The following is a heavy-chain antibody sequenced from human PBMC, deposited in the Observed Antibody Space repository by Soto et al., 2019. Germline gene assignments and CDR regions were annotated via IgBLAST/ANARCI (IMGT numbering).Heavy chain of an antibody. V-gene: IGHV3-21*01. D-gene: IGHD4-17*01. CDR3: ARVAPGDSEQFDS. CDR2: ISSTSSYV. J-gene: IGHJ4*02. CDR1: GFTFSSYS. Sequence: EVQLVESGGGLVQPCWSLRLSCAASGFTFSSYSMHWVRQSPGKGLEWVSSISSTSSYVYYADSVKGRFTISRDTAKNSLSLQMNSLSAEDTAGYYCARVAPGDSEQFDSWGQGTLVTVSS.